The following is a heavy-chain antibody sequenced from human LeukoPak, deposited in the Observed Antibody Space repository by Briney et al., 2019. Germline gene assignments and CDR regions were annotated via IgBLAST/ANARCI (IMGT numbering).Heavy chain of an antibody. CDR3: ARVFPGWPYCSSTSCQNWFDP. Sequence: GASVKVSCKASGGTFSSYAISWVRQAPGQGLEWMGGIIPIFGTANYAQKFQGRVTITADKSTSTAYMELSSLRSEDTAVYYCARVFPGWPYCSSTSCQNWFDPWGQGTLVTVSS. V-gene: IGHV1-69*06. J-gene: IGHJ5*02. CDR1: GGTFSSYA. D-gene: IGHD2-2*01. CDR2: IIPIFGTA.